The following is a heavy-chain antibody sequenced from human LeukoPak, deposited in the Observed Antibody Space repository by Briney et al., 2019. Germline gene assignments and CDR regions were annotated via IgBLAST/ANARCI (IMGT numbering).Heavy chain of an antibody. D-gene: IGHD3-22*01. CDR2: ISSSSSYI. CDR1: GFTFSSYS. CDR3: ARDISASSGYPDY. J-gene: IGHJ4*02. V-gene: IGHV3-21*01. Sequence: GGSLRLSCAASGFTFSSYSMNWVRQAPGKGLEWASSISSSSSYIYYADSVKGRFTISRDNAKNSLYLQMNSLRAEDTAVYYCARDISASSGYPDYWGQGTLVTVSS.